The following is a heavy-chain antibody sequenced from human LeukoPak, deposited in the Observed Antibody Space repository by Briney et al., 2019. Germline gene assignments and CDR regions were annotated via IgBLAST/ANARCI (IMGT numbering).Heavy chain of an antibody. CDR1: GFTVSGNY. Sequence: GGSLRLSCAVSGFTVSGNYMSWVRQAPGKGLEWEAFIRYDGSNKYYADSVNDRFTISRDNSKNTLYLQMNSLRAEDTAVYYCAKGNVWFGEFSPYYFDYWGQGTLVTVSS. V-gene: IGHV3-30*02. CDR2: IRYDGSNK. D-gene: IGHD3-10*01. J-gene: IGHJ4*02. CDR3: AKGNVWFGEFSPYYFDY.